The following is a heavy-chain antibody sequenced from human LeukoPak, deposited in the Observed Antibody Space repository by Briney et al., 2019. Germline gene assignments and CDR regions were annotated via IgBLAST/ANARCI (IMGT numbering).Heavy chain of an antibody. CDR3: ARTRSYALQDFDY. Sequence: PSETLSLTCAVYGGSLSGYYWSWIRQPPGKGLEWIGEINHSGSTNYNPSLKSRVTISVDTSKNQFSLKLSSVTAADTAVYYCARTRSYALQDFDYWGQGTLVTVSS. D-gene: IGHD2-2*01. J-gene: IGHJ4*02. CDR2: INHSGST. CDR1: GGSLSGYY. V-gene: IGHV4-34*01.